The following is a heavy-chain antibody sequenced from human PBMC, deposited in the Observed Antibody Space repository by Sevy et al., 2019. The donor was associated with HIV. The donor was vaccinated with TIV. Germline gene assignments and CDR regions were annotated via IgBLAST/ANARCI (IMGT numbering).Heavy chain of an antibody. J-gene: IGHJ6*02. CDR2: INSDGSST. CDR3: ARVLSRRYYDSSGYQVYYYYGMDV. V-gene: IGHV3-74*01. Sequence: GGSLRLSCAASGFTFSSYWMHWVRQAPGKGLVWVSPINSDGSSTSYADSVKGRFTISRDNAKNTLYLQMNSLRAEDTAVYYCARVLSRRYYDSSGYQVYYYYGMDVWGQGTTVTVSS. D-gene: IGHD3-22*01. CDR1: GFTFSSYW.